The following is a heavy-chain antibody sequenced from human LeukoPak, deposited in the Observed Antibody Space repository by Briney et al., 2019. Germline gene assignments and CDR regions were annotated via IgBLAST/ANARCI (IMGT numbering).Heavy chain of an antibody. D-gene: IGHD2-2*01. CDR3: ARDVGYCSSISCSYGY. V-gene: IGHV3-20*04. Sequence: GGSLRLSCAASGFTFDDYGMSWVRQAPGKGLEWVSGINWNGGGTGYVDSVKGRFTISRDNAKNSPYLQMNSLRADDTALYYCARDVGYCSSISCSYGYWGQGTLVTVSS. CDR1: GFTFDDYG. J-gene: IGHJ4*02. CDR2: INWNGGGT.